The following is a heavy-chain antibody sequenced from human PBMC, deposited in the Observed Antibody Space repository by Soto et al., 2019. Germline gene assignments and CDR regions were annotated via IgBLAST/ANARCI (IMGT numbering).Heavy chain of an antibody. D-gene: IGHD2-15*01. V-gene: IGHV4-31*03. J-gene: IGHJ3*02. CDR1: GGSISSGGYY. Sequence: SSETLSLTCTVSGGSISSGGYYWSWIRQHPGKGLEWIGYIYYSGSTYYNPSLKSRVTISVDTSKNQFSLKLSSVTAADTAVYYCAREIVVVVAATHSNAFDIWGQGTMVTVSS. CDR3: AREIVVVVAATHSNAFDI. CDR2: IYYSGST.